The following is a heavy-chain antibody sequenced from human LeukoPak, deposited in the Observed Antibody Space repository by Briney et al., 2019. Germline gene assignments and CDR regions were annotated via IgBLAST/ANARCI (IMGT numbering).Heavy chain of an antibody. CDR3: ATGGYSGYDFDY. CDR1: GFTFSSYA. Sequence: GGSLRLSCAASGFTFSSYAMSWVRQAPGRGLEGVSAISGSGGSTYYADSVKGRFTISRDNSKNTLYLQMNSLRAEDTAVYYCATGGYSGYDFDYWGQGTLVTVSS. V-gene: IGHV3-23*01. CDR2: ISGSGGST. D-gene: IGHD5-12*01. J-gene: IGHJ4*02.